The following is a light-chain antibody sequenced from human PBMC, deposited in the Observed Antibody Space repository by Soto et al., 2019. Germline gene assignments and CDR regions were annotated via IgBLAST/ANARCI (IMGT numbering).Light chain of an antibody. V-gene: IGLV2-11*01. J-gene: IGLJ1*01. CDR3: CSYAATTHV. Sequence: QSVLTQPPSVSGSPGQSVTISCTGTSSDIGGYNYVSWYQQLPGKAPKVMIYDVSKRPSGVPDRFSGSNSGNTASLTISGLQAEDEADYYCCSYAATTHVFGTGTTLTVL. CDR1: SSDIGGYNY. CDR2: DVS.